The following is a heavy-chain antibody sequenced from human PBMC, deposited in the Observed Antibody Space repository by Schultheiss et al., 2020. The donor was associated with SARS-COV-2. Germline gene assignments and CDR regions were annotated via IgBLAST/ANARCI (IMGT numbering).Heavy chain of an antibody. CDR3: ASYYDSSGYNAFDI. CDR1: GFTFSSYE. Sequence: GESLKISCAASGFTFSSYEMNWVRQAPGKGLEWVSSISSSSSYIYYADSVKGRFTISRDNAKNSLYLQMNSLRAEDTAVYYCASYYDSSGYNAFDIWGQGTMVTVSS. J-gene: IGHJ3*02. V-gene: IGHV3-21*01. D-gene: IGHD3-22*01. CDR2: ISSSSSYI.